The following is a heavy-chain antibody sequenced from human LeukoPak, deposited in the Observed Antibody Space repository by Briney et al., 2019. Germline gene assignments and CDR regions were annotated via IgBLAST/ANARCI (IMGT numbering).Heavy chain of an antibody. CDR3: AKGPLRDDTGSYFDY. CDR1: GFTFSAYV. Sequence: GGSLRLSCAASGFTFSAYVMEWVRQAPGKGLEWVAFIRYDGSNKFYADSVKGRFTISRDNSKNTLLLQMNNLRAEDTAVYYCAKGPLRDDTGSYFDYWGQGTLVTVSS. J-gene: IGHJ4*02. D-gene: IGHD1-26*01. V-gene: IGHV3-30*02. CDR2: IRYDGSNK.